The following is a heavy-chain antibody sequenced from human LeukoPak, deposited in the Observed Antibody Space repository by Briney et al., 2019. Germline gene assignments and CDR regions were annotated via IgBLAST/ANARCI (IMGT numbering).Heavy chain of an antibody. CDR2: IYYSGST. Sequence: AETLSLTCTVSGGSISSYYWSWIRQPPGKGLEWIGYIYYSGSTNYNPSLKSRVTISVDTSKNQFSLKLSSVTAADTAVYYCARSNDDFWSGPYDYWGQGTLVTVSS. J-gene: IGHJ4*02. CDR3: ARSNDDFWSGPYDY. D-gene: IGHD3-3*01. CDR1: GGSISSYY. V-gene: IGHV4-59*01.